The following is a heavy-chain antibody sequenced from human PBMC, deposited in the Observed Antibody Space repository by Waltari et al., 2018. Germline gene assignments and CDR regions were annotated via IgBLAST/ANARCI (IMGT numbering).Heavy chain of an antibody. D-gene: IGHD2-15*01. CDR1: GFTFSSYA. CDR2: IRNRCGAT. CDR3: AKVYRFCGGGYCPALDTVDI. J-gene: IGHJ3*02. V-gene: IGHV3-23*01. Sequence: EVQLLESGGGLVQPGGSLRLSCAASGFTFSSYAMNWVRQAPGKGLEWVATIRNRCGATYSADSVKGRFSISRDNATNTLYLQMNSLRAEDTAAYPCAKVYRFCGGGYCPALDTVDIWGQGTMVTGST.